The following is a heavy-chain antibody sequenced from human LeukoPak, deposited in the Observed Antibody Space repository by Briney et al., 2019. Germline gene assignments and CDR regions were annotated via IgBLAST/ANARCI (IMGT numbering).Heavy chain of an antibody. Sequence: AGGSLRLSCAASGFTFSSYSMNWVRQAPGKGLEWVSYISSSSTNIYYADSVKGRFTISRDNAKNSLCLQMNSLRAEDTAVYYCASGSRRLDYWGQGTLVTVSS. J-gene: IGHJ4*02. D-gene: IGHD5-12*01. CDR1: GFTFSSYS. CDR2: ISSSSTNI. CDR3: ASGSRRLDY. V-gene: IGHV3-48*01.